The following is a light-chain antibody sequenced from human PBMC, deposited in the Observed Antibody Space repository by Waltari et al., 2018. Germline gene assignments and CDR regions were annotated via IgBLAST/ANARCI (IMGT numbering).Light chain of an antibody. V-gene: IGKV4-1*01. CDR1: QSVLYSSNNKNY. CDR2: CAS. J-gene: IGKJ2*01. CDR3: QQYYSTPYT. Sequence: DIVMTQSPDSLAVSLGERATINCKSSQSVLYSSNNKNYLAWYQQKPGQPPKLLIYCASTRESGFPDRFSGSGSVTDFTLTISSLQAEDVAVYYCQQYYSTPYTFGQGTKLEIK.